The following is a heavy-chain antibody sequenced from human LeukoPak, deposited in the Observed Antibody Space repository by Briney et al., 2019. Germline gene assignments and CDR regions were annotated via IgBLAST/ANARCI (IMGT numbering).Heavy chain of an antibody. V-gene: IGHV3-48*01. CDR3: ASGRYSTRLYYFDY. J-gene: IGHJ4*02. CDR1: GFTFSSYS. Sequence: GGSLRLSCAASGFTFSSYSMNWVRQAPGKGLEWVSYISSSSSTIYYADSVKGRFTISRDNAKNSLYLQMNSLRAEDTAVYYCASGRYSTRLYYFDYWGQGTLVTVSS. CDR2: ISSSSSTI. D-gene: IGHD2-2*01.